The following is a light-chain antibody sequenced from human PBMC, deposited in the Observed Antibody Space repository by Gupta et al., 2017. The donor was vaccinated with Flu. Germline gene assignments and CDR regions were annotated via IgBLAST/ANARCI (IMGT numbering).Light chain of an antibody. CDR3: QQCDSIPWT. Sequence: DIKMTQSPSSLSASVGERGTLTCRASQSISSYLVWFQQKPGQAPKLLIYSASTGQSGVPSRFTGSGSGTDFTLTISSLQPEDFAAYYCQQCDSIPWTFGQGSKVEIK. CDR2: SAS. CDR1: QSISSY. J-gene: IGKJ1*01. V-gene: IGKV1-39*01.